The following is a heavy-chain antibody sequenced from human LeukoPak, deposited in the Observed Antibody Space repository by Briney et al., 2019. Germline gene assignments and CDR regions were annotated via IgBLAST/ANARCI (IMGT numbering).Heavy chain of an antibody. D-gene: IGHD2-8*01. Sequence: GGSLRLSCAASVFTFSSYAIHWVRQAPGKGLEWVAVISYDGTYKYFADSVKGRFTISRDNSKNTLYLQMTSLRTEDTAVYYCARGSREGYCTNGVCWDFDYWGQGTLVTVSS. CDR1: VFTFSSYA. V-gene: IGHV3-30-3*01. J-gene: IGHJ4*02. CDR2: ISYDGTYK. CDR3: ARGSREGYCTNGVCWDFDY.